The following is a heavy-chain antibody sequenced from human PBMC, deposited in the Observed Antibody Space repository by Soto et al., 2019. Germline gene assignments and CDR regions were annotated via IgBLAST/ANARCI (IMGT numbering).Heavy chain of an antibody. J-gene: IGHJ4*02. V-gene: IGHV4-61*01. Sequence: QVQLQESGPGLVKPSETLSLTCTVSGGSVSSGSYYWSWIRQPPGKGLEWIGYIYYSGSTNYNPSLKSRVTISVDTSKNQFSLKLSSVTAADTAVYYCARTSGWYSYFDYWGQGTLVTVSS. D-gene: IGHD6-19*01. CDR1: GGSVSSGSYY. CDR3: ARTSGWYSYFDY. CDR2: IYYSGST.